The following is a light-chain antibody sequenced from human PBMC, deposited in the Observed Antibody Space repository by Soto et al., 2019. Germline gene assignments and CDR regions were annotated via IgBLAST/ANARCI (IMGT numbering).Light chain of an antibody. CDR2: GSS. V-gene: IGKV3-15*01. CDR1: SSVHWH. CDR3: QQYFQWQFT. Sequence: IMVTQSPAALSLSPGDTATLTCRSTSSVHWHLAWYHVRPGQSPRLLISGSSVLANGVPERFSGGGAGTQFTLSIDGVQPEDFVVYYCQQYFQWQFTFGQGTKVQI. J-gene: IGKJ1*01.